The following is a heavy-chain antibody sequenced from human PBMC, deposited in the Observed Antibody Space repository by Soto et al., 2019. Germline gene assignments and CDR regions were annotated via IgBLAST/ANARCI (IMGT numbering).Heavy chain of an antibody. CDR1: GGTFGSYA. Sequence: SVKVSCKASGGTFGSYAISWVRQAPGQGLEWMGGIIPIFGTANYAQKFQGRVTITADKSTSTAYMELSSLRSEDTAVYYCAGHRRGYSGFGSGFVSGPCDYWGQGSMVAVSS. V-gene: IGHV1-69*06. CDR2: IIPIFGTA. J-gene: IGHJ4*02. D-gene: IGHD5-12*01. CDR3: AGHRRGYSGFGSGFVSGPCDY.